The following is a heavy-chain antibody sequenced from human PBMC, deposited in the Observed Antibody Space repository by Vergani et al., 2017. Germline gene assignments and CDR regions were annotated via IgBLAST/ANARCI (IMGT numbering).Heavy chain of an antibody. J-gene: IGHJ3*02. V-gene: IGHV3-66*02. D-gene: IGHD4-17*01. CDR1: SFSVSSNY. CDR3: ARAMTTETTDFDGFDI. Sequence: LVESGGGFVQPGGSLRLSCAASSFSVSSNYMTWVRQAPGKGLEWVSTINIGGRTSYADSVKGRLTLSRDDSKNTLHLQMNSLRPEDTAVYYCARAMTTETTDFDGFDIWGQGTMVSVSS. CDR2: INIGGRT.